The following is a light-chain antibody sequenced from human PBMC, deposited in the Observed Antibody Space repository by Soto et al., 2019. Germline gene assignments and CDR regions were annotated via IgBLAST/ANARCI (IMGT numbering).Light chain of an antibody. J-gene: IGKJ1*01. CDR1: QSLINY. CDR2: DAS. CDR3: QHRSNSWT. V-gene: IGKV3-11*01. Sequence: EFVLTQSPGTQSLSPRERATLSCRASQSLINYLAWYQQKPGQAPRLLIYDASSRATGIPARFSGSGSRTDFTLTIASLEPEDFAVYYCQHRSNSWTSGQGTKVDIK.